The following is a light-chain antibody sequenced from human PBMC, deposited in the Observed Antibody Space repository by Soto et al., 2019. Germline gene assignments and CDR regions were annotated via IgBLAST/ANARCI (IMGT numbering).Light chain of an antibody. CDR1: QSISSW. Sequence: DIQMTQSPSTLSASVGDRVTITCRASQSISSWLAWYQQKPGKAPKLLIYKASSLESWVPSRFSGSGSGTEFTLTISSLQPDDFATYYCQHSRTFGQGTKVEIK. CDR2: KAS. J-gene: IGKJ1*01. V-gene: IGKV1-5*03. CDR3: QHSRT.